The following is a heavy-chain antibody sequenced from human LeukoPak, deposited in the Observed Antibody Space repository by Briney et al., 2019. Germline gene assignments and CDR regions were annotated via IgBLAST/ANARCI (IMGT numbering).Heavy chain of an antibody. CDR3: ARGGDGYNREAFDI. CDR2: IIPIFGTA. Sequence: ASVKVSCKASGGTFSSYAISWVRQAPGQGLEWMGGIIPIFGTANYAQKFQGRVTITTDESTSTAYMELSSLRSEDTAVYYCARGGDGYNREAFDIWGQGTMVTVSS. CDR1: GGTFSSYA. J-gene: IGHJ3*02. V-gene: IGHV1-69*05. D-gene: IGHD5-24*01.